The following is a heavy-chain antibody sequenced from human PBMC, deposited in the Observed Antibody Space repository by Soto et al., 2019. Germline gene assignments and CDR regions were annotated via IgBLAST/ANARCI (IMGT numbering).Heavy chain of an antibody. V-gene: IGHV3-15*01. J-gene: IGHJ3*02. CDR1: GFTFSNAW. D-gene: IGHD6-13*01. Sequence: GGSLRLSCAASGFTFSNAWMSWVRQAPGKGLEWVGRIKSKTEGRTTDYTTPVTGRFTITREDSKNTMYLRMNSLKTEDAAGNYCTRGGTATGTLDDAFDSWSQGTMVTVSS. CDR2: IKSKTEGRTT. CDR3: TRGGTATGTLDDAFDS.